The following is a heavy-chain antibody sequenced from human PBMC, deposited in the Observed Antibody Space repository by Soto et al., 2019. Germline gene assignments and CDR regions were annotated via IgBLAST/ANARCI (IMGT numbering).Heavy chain of an antibody. D-gene: IGHD5-18*01. V-gene: IGHV4-31*03. CDR2: IYYSGST. Sequence: PSETLSLTCTVSGGSISSGGYYWSWIRQHPGKGLEWSGYIYYSGSTYYNPSLKSRVTISVDTSKNQFSLKLSSVTAADTAVYYCARHTHSEGYQFSYYYYGMDVWGQGTTVTVSS. CDR1: GGSISSGGYY. J-gene: IGHJ6*02. CDR3: ARHTHSEGYQFSYYYYGMDV.